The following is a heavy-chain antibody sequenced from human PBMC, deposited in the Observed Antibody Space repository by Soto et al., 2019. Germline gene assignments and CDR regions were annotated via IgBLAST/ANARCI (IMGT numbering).Heavy chain of an antibody. CDR2: IIPIFGTA. D-gene: IGHD3-3*01. J-gene: IGHJ6*02. CDR3: ARKFVNTIFGVVPDYYYYGMDV. Sequence: ASVKVSWKASGGTFGSYAISWVRQAPGQGLEWMGGIIPIFGTANYAQKFQGRVTITADESTSTAYMELSSLRSEDTAVYYCARKFVNTIFGVVPDYYYYGMDVWGQGTTVTVSS. CDR1: GGTFGSYA. V-gene: IGHV1-69*13.